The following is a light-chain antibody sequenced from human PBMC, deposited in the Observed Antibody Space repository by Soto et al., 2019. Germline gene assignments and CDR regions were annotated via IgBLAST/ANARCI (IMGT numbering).Light chain of an antibody. CDR1: QSVSSK. J-gene: IGKJ5*01. Sequence: IVLTPSLSTLSLSPGERSTISYRASQSVSSKLAWYQQKPGQAPRLLVYGASTRATGIPARFSGSGSGTEFTLPICSLQTEDVATYYCQKYSSAPVDTFRQGTRLEIK. CDR2: GAS. CDR3: QKYSSAPVDT. V-gene: IGKV3-15*01.